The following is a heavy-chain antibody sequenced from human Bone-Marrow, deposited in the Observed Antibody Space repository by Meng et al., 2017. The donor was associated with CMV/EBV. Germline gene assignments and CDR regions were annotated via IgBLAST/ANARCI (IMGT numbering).Heavy chain of an antibody. J-gene: IGHJ6*02. CDR1: GGSFSSSTYY. V-gene: IGHV4-39*07. D-gene: IGHD2-2*01. Sequence: SETLSLTCTVSGGSFSSSTYYWGWIRQPPGKGLEWIGSIYYSGSTYYNPSLKSRVTISVDTSKNQFSLKLSSVTAADTAVYFCASPVVPASSDYYYGRDVWGPGTTVTVSS. CDR3: ASPVVPASSDYYYGRDV. CDR2: IYYSGST.